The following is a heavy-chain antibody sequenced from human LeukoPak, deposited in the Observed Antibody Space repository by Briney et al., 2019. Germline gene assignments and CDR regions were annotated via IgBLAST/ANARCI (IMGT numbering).Heavy chain of an antibody. CDR1: GGSISSGGYY. J-gene: IGHJ4*02. D-gene: IGHD3-3*01. Sequence: SETLSLTCTVSGGSISSGGYYWSWIRQPPGKGLEWIGYIYHSGSTYYNPSLKSRVTISVDRSKNQFSLKLSSVTAADTAVYYCARAGSRPSITIFGVVIPDYFDYWGQGTLVTVSS. CDR3: ARAGSRPSITIFGVVIPDYFDY. CDR2: IYHSGST. V-gene: IGHV4-30-2*01.